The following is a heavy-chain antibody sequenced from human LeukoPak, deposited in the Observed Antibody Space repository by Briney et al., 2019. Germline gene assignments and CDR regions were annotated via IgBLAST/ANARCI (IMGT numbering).Heavy chain of an antibody. V-gene: IGHV3-20*04. J-gene: IGHJ3*02. D-gene: IGHD3-22*01. CDR2: INWNGGST. Sequence: GGSLRLSCAASGFTFDDYGMSWVRQAPGKGLEWVSGINWNGGSTGYADSVKGRFTISRDNAKNSLYLQMNSLRAEDTAVYYCARDLIPYYYDSSGTPPAFDIWGQGTMVTVSS. CDR3: ARDLIPYYYDSSGTPPAFDI. CDR1: GFTFDDYG.